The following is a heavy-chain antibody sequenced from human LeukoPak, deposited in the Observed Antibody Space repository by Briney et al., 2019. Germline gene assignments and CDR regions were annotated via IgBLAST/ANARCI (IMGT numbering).Heavy chain of an antibody. V-gene: IGHV1-2*02. Sequence: ASVKVSCKASGGTFSSYAISWVRQAPGQGLEWMGWINPNSGGTNYAQKFQGRVTMTRDTSISTAYMELSRLRSDDTAVYYCARGRIAAAEVDYWGQGTLVTVSS. D-gene: IGHD6-13*01. CDR1: GGTFSSYA. J-gene: IGHJ4*02. CDR3: ARGRIAAAEVDY. CDR2: INPNSGGT.